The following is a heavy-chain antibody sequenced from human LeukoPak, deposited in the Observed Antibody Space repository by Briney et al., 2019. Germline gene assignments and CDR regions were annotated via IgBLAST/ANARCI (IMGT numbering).Heavy chain of an antibody. CDR3: ARPSSGGSAIDP. CDR1: GYSFTSYW. D-gene: IGHD6-19*01. V-gene: IGHV5-51*01. Sequence: GESLKISCRGSGYSFTSYWIAWVRQMPGKGLEWMGVIHPGDSETRYSPSFQGQVTISADKSISTAYLQWSSLKASDTAMYYCARPSSGGSAIDPWGQGTLVTVSS. J-gene: IGHJ5*02. CDR2: IHPGDSET.